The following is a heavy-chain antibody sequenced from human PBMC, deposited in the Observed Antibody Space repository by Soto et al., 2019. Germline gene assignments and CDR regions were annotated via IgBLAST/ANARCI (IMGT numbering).Heavy chain of an antibody. CDR3: ARQGTDLRF. J-gene: IGHJ4*02. V-gene: IGHV3-30*03. D-gene: IGHD1-1*01. CDR2: ISYDGSNT. CDR1: VVSFNIYD. Sequence: PRGSLLLSCASSVVSFNIYDMDWVRQAPGKGPDLAAIISYDGSNTYYSDSVRGRFTISRDKSISTAYLQWSSLRASDTAMYYCARQGTDLRFWGQGTMVTVSS.